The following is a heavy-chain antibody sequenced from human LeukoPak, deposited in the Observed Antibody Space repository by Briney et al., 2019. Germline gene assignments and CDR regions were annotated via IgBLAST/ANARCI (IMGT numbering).Heavy chain of an antibody. D-gene: IGHD2-15*01. V-gene: IGHV3-15*01. CDR2: IISKTDVGTT. CDR1: GFTFSNAW. CDR3: TSDLENVVLVAATPLGINP. Sequence: TGGSLRLSCAASGFTFSNAWMGWVRQAPGKGLEWVGRIISKTDVGTTDYAAPVKGRFTISRDDSKNTLYLQMNSLKTEDTAVYYVTSDLENVVLVAATPLGINPWGQGTLVTVSS. J-gene: IGHJ4*02.